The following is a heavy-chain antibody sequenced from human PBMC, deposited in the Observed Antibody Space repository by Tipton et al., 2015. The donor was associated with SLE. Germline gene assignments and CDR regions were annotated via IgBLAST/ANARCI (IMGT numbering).Heavy chain of an antibody. Sequence: QLVQSGAEVRKPTESLKISCKGSGYIFTSYWIGWVRQMPGKGLEWMGIIWPSDSDTTYSPSFQGQVTISVDKSISTAYLQWSSLKASDTAMYYCAARIAAGSGAFDIWGQGTMVTVSS. CDR3: AARIAAGSGAFDI. V-gene: IGHV5-51*03. D-gene: IGHD6-13*01. CDR1: GYIFTSYW. J-gene: IGHJ3*02. CDR2: IWPSDSDT.